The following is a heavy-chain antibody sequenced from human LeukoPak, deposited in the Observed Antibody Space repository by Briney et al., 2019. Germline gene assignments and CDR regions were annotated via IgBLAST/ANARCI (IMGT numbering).Heavy chain of an antibody. V-gene: IGHV3-33*01. Sequence: GGSLRLSCAAYGFTFSSYGMHWVRQAPGKGLEWVAVIWYDGSNKYYADSVKGRFTISRDNSKNTLYLQMNSLRAEDTAVYYCVRNNMWLAAAGDYWGQGTLVTVSS. CDR1: GFTFSSYG. J-gene: IGHJ4*02. CDR2: IWYDGSNK. D-gene: IGHD6-13*01. CDR3: VRNNMWLAAAGDY.